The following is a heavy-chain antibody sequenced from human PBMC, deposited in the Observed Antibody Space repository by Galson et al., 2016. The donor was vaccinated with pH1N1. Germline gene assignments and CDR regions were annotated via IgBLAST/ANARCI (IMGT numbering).Heavy chain of an antibody. Sequence: SLRLSCAGSGFTFSRHSINWVRQAPGKGLEWVSYISGESYTKYYADSLKDRLSISRDNVKNSVYLQIDSLRAEDTAVYYCARERYSGTFYDAFDILGQGTMVSVSS. D-gene: IGHD1-26*01. V-gene: IGHV3-48*01. J-gene: IGHJ3*02. CDR3: ARERYSGTFYDAFDI. CDR1: GFTFSRHS. CDR2: ISGESYTK.